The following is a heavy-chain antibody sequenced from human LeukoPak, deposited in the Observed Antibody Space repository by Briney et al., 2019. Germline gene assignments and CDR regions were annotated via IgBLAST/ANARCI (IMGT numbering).Heavy chain of an antibody. Sequence: GGSLRLSCAASGFTFSEYYMSWIHQAPGKGLEWVSYISSSGSTIYYADSVKGRFTISRDNAKNSLYLQMNSLRAEDTAVYYCARATRYFDWLLLGYYMDVWGRGTTVTVSS. CDR3: ARATRYFDWLLLGYYMDV. D-gene: IGHD3-9*01. CDR1: GFTFSEYY. V-gene: IGHV3-11*04. J-gene: IGHJ6*03. CDR2: ISSSGSTI.